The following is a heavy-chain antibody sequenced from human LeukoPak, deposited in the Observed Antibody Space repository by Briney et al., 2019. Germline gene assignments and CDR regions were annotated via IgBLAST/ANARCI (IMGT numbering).Heavy chain of an antibody. CDR2: IKSTDDGATA. CDR1: GFTFDHYA. D-gene: IGHD3-10*01. J-gene: IGHJ4*02. Sequence: KTGGSLRLSCAVSGFTFDHYAMHWVRQAPGKGLQWVGRIKSTDDGATAEYAAPVKGRFSLSRDDSKNTVILQLNGLKIEDAGVYYCTTGYGSSSGYDHWGQGTRVTVSS. V-gene: IGHV3-15*07. CDR3: TTGYGSSSGYDH.